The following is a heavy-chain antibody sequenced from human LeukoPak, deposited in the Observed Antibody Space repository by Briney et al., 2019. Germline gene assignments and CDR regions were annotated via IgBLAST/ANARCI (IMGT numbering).Heavy chain of an antibody. CDR2: ISSSSTI. CDR3: ARAEYSSSYYFDY. V-gene: IGHV3-48*01. D-gene: IGHD6-6*01. J-gene: IGHJ4*02. CDR1: GFTFSSYA. Sequence: GRSLRLSCAASGFTFSSYAMNWVRQAPGKGLEWVSYISSSSTIYYADSVKGRFTISRDNAKNSLYLQMHSLRAEDTAVYYCARAEYSSSYYFDYWGQGALVTVSS.